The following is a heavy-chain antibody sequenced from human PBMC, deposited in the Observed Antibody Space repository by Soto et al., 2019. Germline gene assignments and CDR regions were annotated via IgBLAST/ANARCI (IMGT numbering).Heavy chain of an antibody. CDR2: ISYDGSNK. CDR1: GFTFSSYA. CDR3: ARGPAILNP. D-gene: IGHD3-3*01. J-gene: IGHJ5*02. V-gene: IGHV3-30-3*01. Sequence: PGGSLRLSCAASGFTFSSYAMHWVRQAPGKGLEWVAVISYDGSNKYYAVSVKGRATIKPDTSKNQFSLQLNSVTPEDTAVYYCARGPAILNPWGQGILVTVSS.